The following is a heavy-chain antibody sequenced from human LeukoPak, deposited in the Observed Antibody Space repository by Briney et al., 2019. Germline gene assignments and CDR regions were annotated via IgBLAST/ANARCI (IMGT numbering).Heavy chain of an antibody. CDR3: ARDLRGFVVVPAHDAFDI. Sequence: ASVKVSCKASGYTFTSYGISWVRQAPGQGLEWMGWISAYNGNTNYAQKLQGRVTMTTDTSTSTAYMELRSLRSDDTAVYYCARDLRGFVVVPAHDAFDIWGQGTMVTVSS. D-gene: IGHD2-2*01. J-gene: IGHJ3*02. V-gene: IGHV1-18*01. CDR2: ISAYNGNT. CDR1: GYTFTSYG.